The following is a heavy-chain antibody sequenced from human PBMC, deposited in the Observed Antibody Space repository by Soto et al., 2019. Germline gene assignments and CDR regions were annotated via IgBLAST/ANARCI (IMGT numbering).Heavy chain of an antibody. CDR1: GGSISSGGFY. Sequence: SETLSLTCTVSGGSISSGGFYWSWIRQHPVKGLEWIGYIYYSGYTYYNPSLKSRVTISADTSKNHFSLKLNSVTAADTAIYYCARDPPGFHSAFDFWGQGTRVPVSS. CDR2: IYYSGYT. D-gene: IGHD4-4*01. CDR3: ARDPPGFHSAFDF. J-gene: IGHJ4*02. V-gene: IGHV4-31*03.